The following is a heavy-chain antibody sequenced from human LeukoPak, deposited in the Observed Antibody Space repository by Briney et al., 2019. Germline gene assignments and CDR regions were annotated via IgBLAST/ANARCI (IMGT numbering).Heavy chain of an antibody. Sequence: GGSLRLSCAVSGITLSNYGMSWVRQAPGKGLEWVAGISDSAGRINYAASVKGRFTISRDNPKNTLYLQMNSLRAEDTAVYFCAKRGVVIRVILVGFHKEAYYFDSWGQGALVTVSS. V-gene: IGHV3-23*01. J-gene: IGHJ4*02. CDR2: ISDSAGRI. D-gene: IGHD3-22*01. CDR1: GITLSNYG. CDR3: AKRGVVIRVILVGFHKEAYYFDS.